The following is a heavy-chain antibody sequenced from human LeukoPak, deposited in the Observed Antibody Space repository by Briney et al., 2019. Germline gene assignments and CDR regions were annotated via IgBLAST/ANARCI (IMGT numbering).Heavy chain of an antibody. CDR3: ARDASADILTGYYLRKNPPPTY. J-gene: IGHJ4*02. V-gene: IGHV3-21*01. CDR2: ISSSSSYI. CDR1: GFTFSSYS. Sequence: GGSLRLSCAASGFTFSSYSMNWVRQAPGKGLEWVSSISSSSSYIYYADSVKGRFTISRDNAKNSLYLQMNRLRAEDTAVYYCARDASADILTGYYLRKNPPPTYWGQGTLVTVSS. D-gene: IGHD3-9*01.